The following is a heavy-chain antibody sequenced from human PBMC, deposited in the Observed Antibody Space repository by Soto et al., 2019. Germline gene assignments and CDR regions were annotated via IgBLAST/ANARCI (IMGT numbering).Heavy chain of an antibody. CDR3: ARGRSGWFQH. V-gene: IGHV6-1*01. Sequence: PSQTLSLTCAISGDSVSINSAALNLISQSPSIGLECLGRTYYRSKLYKYYAVSFKSRITINPDPSNNPFSLQLNSVTPEDTAVYYCARGRSGWFQHWGQGTLVTVSS. D-gene: IGHD6-19*01. J-gene: IGHJ1*01. CDR1: GDSVSINSAA. CDR2: TYYRSKLYK.